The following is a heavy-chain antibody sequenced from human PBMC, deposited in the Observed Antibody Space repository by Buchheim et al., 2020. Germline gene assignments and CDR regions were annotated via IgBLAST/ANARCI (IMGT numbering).Heavy chain of an antibody. Sequence: QVQLVQSGAEVKKPGASVMVSCKASGYTFSGYYMHWVRQAPGQGLEWMGLINPNSGGTKYALRFQGRVTMTRDTSISTAYMELRSLISDDTAVYYCARDRDYSKFGYYYYGMDVWGQGTT. CDR1: GYTFSGYY. J-gene: IGHJ6*02. CDR2: INPNSGGT. V-gene: IGHV1-2*02. CDR3: ARDRDYSKFGYYYYGMDV. D-gene: IGHD4-11*01.